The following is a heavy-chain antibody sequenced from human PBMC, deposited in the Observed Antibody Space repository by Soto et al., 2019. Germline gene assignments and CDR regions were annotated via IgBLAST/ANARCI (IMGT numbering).Heavy chain of an antibody. CDR2: ISYDGSNK. Sequence: QVQLVESGGGVVQPGRSLRLSCAASGFTFSSYGRHWVRQAPGKGLEWVAVISYDGSNKYYAASVKGRFTISRDNSKXXXXXXXXXXXXXXXXXXXXXXXXXXXXXXGYFQHWGQGTLVTVSS. J-gene: IGHJ1*01. CDR1: GFTFSSYG. CDR3: XXXXXXXXXXGYFQH. V-gene: IGHV3-30*03.